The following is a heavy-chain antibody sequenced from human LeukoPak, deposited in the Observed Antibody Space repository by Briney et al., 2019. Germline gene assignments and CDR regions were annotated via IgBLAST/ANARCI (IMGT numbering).Heavy chain of an antibody. CDR3: ARRGGSSSWYNWFDP. CDR1: GFTFSSYW. Sequence: AGGSLRLSCAASGFTFSSYWMSWVRQAPGKGLEWVANIKQDGSEKYYVDSVKGRFTISRDNAKNSLYLQMNSLRAEDTAVYYCARRGGSSSWYNWFDPWGQGTLVTVSS. V-gene: IGHV3-7*01. CDR2: IKQDGSEK. D-gene: IGHD6-13*01. J-gene: IGHJ5*02.